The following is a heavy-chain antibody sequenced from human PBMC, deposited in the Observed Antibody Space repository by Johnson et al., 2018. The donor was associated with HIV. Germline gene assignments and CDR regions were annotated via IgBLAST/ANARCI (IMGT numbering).Heavy chain of an antibody. D-gene: IGHD4-17*01. V-gene: IGHV3-7*01. CDR3: AREGVYGDYVLGAFDI. CDR1: GFTFSSYW. Sequence: VQLVESGGGVVQPGGSLRLSCAASGFTFSSYWMSWVRQAPGKGLEWVANIKQDGSEKYYVDSVKGRFTISRDNAKNSLYLQMNSLRAEDTAVYYCAREGVYGDYVLGAFDIWGQGTMVTVSS. J-gene: IGHJ3*02. CDR2: IKQDGSEK.